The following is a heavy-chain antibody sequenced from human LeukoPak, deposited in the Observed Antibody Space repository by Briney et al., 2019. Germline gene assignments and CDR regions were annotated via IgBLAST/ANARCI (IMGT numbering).Heavy chain of an antibody. D-gene: IGHD2-2*01. J-gene: IGHJ4*02. Sequence: PGGSLRLSCAASGFTFSSYEMNWVRQAPGKGLEWVSYISSSGSTIYYADSVKGRFTISRDNAKNSLYLQMNSLRAEDTAVYYCASHRCMQKVPAAIDYWGQGTLVTVSS. CDR3: ASHRCMQKVPAAIDY. CDR2: ISSSGSTI. V-gene: IGHV3-48*03. CDR1: GFTFSSYE.